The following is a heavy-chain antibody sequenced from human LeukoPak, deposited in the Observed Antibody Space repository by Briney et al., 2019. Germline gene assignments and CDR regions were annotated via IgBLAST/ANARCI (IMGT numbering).Heavy chain of an antibody. Sequence: PRGSLRLSCAASGFTVSSNYMSWVRQAPGKGLEWVSVTYSGGSTYYADSVKGRFTISRDNSKNTLYLQMNSLRAEDTAVYYCAKWAVVVTALYFDLWGRGTLVTVSS. CDR3: AKWAVVVTALYFDL. D-gene: IGHD2-21*02. V-gene: IGHV3-53*01. CDR2: TYSGGST. CDR1: GFTVSSNY. J-gene: IGHJ2*01.